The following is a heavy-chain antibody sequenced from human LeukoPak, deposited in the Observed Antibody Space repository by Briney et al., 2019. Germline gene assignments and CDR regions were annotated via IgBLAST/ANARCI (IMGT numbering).Heavy chain of an antibody. J-gene: IGHJ6*03. CDR2: IIPIFGTA. CDR1: GYTFTSYA. CDR3: ARGLSAYYYYYMDV. D-gene: IGHD5/OR15-5a*01. V-gene: IGHV1-69*13. Sequence: ASVKVSCKASGYTFTSYAMNWVRQAPGQGLEWMGGIIPIFGTANYAQKFQGRVTITADESTSTAYMELSSLRSEDTAVYYCARGLSAYYYYYMDVWGKGTTVTISS.